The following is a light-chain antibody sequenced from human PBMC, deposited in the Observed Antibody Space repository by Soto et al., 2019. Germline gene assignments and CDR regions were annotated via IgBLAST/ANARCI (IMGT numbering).Light chain of an antibody. Sequence: DIQMTQSPSTLSAFVGDRVTITCRASQSIGRWLAWYQQKPGKAPKLLIYDASSLESGVPSRFSGSGSGTEFTLTISSLQPDDFATYYCQQYNNSPWTFGQGTKVDIK. V-gene: IGKV1-5*01. CDR3: QQYNNSPWT. J-gene: IGKJ1*01. CDR2: DAS. CDR1: QSIGRW.